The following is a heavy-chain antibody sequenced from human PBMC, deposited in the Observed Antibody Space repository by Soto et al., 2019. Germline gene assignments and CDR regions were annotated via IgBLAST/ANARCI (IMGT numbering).Heavy chain of an antibody. CDR2: ISYSGTT. J-gene: IGHJ5*02. CDR3: ARLRITATGGWFDP. Sequence: QVQLQESGPGLVKPSQTLSLTCTVSGGSINSANYYWNWIRQHPGKGLEWIGYISYSGTTSYNPSLKSRVTITVDTSNNQLSLKLRSVTAADTAVYYCARLRITATGGWFDPWGQGTLVTVSS. CDR1: GGSINSANYY. D-gene: IGHD6-13*01. V-gene: IGHV4-31*03.